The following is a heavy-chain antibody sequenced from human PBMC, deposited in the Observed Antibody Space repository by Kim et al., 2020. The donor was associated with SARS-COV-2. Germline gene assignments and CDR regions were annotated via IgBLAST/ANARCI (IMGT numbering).Heavy chain of an antibody. CDR1: GGSFSGYY. Sequence: SETLSLTCAVYGGSFSGYYWSWIRQPPGKGLEWIGEINHSGSTNYNPSLKSRVTISVDTSKNQFSLKLSSVTAADTAVYYCATYYGSGTPVDYWGQGTL. V-gene: IGHV4-34*01. D-gene: IGHD3-10*01. CDR3: ATYYGSGTPVDY. J-gene: IGHJ4*02. CDR2: INHSGST.